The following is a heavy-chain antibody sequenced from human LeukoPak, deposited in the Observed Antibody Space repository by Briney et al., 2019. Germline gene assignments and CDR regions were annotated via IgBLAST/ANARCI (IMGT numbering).Heavy chain of an antibody. D-gene: IGHD1-26*01. J-gene: IGHJ5*02. CDR3: ARGETTSSDWFDP. Sequence: PSETLSLTCTVSGGSINSYYWSWIRQPPGKGLEWIGYIYYSGSTNYNPSLKSRVTISVDTSKNQFSLKLSSVTAADTAVYYCARGETTSSDWFDPWGQGTLVTVSS. CDR1: GGSINSYY. CDR2: IYYSGST. V-gene: IGHV4-59*01.